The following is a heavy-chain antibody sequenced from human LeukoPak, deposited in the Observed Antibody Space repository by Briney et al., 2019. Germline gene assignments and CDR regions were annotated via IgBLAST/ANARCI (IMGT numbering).Heavy chain of an antibody. Sequence: PSGTLSLTCTVSGGSISSRNWWSWVRQPPGKGLEWIGEMYHSGSINYNPSLKSRVTISVDTSKNQFSLKLSSVTAADTAVYYCARQSVYYGDYSSHFDYWGQGTLVTVSS. V-gene: IGHV4-4*02. CDR1: GGSISSRNW. CDR2: MYHSGSI. CDR3: ARQSVYYGDYSSHFDY. J-gene: IGHJ4*02. D-gene: IGHD4-17*01.